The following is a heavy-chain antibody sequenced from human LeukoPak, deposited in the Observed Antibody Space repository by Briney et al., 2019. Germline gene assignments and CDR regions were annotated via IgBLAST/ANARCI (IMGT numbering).Heavy chain of an antibody. CDR2: ISGSGFT. CDR3: AKESAYDILTGYSDY. J-gene: IGHJ4*02. D-gene: IGHD3-9*01. CDR1: GFTFSSYA. Sequence: GGSLRLSCAASGFTFSSYAMSWVRQAPGKGLEWVSAISGSGFTYYADSVKGRFTISRDNSKNTMYLQMNSLRAEDTAAYYCAKESAYDILTGYSDYWGQGTLVTVSS. V-gene: IGHV3-23*01.